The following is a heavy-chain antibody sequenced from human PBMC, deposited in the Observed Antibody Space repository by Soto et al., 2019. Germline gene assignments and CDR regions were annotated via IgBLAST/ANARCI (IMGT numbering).Heavy chain of an antibody. CDR1: GGSISSGGYY. V-gene: IGHV4-31*03. J-gene: IGHJ5*02. CDR2: IYYSGST. Sequence: SETLSLTCTVSGGSISSGGYYWSWIRQHPGKGLEWIGYIYYSGSTYYNPSLKSRVTISVDTSKNQFSLKLSSVTAADTAVYYCATRRVSAAPNWFDPWGQGTLVTVSS. D-gene: IGHD2-15*01. CDR3: ATRRVSAAPNWFDP.